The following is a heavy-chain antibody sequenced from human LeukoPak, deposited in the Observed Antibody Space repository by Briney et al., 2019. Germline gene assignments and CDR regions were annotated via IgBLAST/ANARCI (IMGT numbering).Heavy chain of an antibody. CDR1: GGSVSPYY. D-gene: IGHD5-12*01. CDR3: ARDDSDYDDAFLI. V-gene: IGHV4-59*02. CDR2: IHYSGST. J-gene: IGHJ3*02. Sequence: SETLSLTCSVSGGSVSPYYRNWIRQSPGKGLEWIGYIHYSGSTKYNPSLESRVTISVDTSRNQFSLKLNSVTAADTAVYYCARDDSDYDDAFLIWGQGTMVSVSS.